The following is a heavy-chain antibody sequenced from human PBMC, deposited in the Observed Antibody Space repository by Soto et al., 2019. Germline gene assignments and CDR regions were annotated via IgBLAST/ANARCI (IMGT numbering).Heavy chain of an antibody. J-gene: IGHJ5*02. CDR2: INHSGST. CDR1: GGSFSGYY. Sequence: QVQLQQWGAGLLKPSETLSLTCAVYGGSFSGYYWSWIRQPPGKGLEWIGEINHSGSTNYNPSLKSRVTISVDTSKNQFSLKLSSVTAADTAVYYCASCSVALTYSSSSNWFDPWGQGTLVTVSS. D-gene: IGHD6-6*01. CDR3: ASCSVALTYSSSSNWFDP. V-gene: IGHV4-34*01.